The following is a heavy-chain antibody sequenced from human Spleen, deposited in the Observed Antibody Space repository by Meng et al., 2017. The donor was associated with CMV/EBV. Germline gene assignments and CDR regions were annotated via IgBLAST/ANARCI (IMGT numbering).Heavy chain of an antibody. CDR2: IYSGGSST. CDR1: GFTFSNYA. Sequence: GESLKISCAASGFTFSNYAMSWVRQAPGKGLEWVSVIYSGGSSTYYADSVKGRFTISRDNSKNTLSLQMNSLRAEDTAVYYCAKGGYYDSTGYVDYWGQGTLVTVSS. D-gene: IGHD3-22*01. J-gene: IGHJ4*02. CDR3: AKGGYYDSTGYVDY. V-gene: IGHV3-23*03.